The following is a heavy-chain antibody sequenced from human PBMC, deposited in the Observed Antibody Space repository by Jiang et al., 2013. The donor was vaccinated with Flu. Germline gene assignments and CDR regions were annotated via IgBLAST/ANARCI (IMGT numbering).Heavy chain of an antibody. CDR1: GDSISSNSHY. CDR3: ARLYHYYESGGYYFEY. J-gene: IGHJ4*02. V-gene: IGHV4-39*01. Sequence: GPGLVKPSGTLSLTCTVSGDSISSNSHYWVWIRQPPGKGLEWIGMMFYRGDTYYSPSLKSRVTTSVDTSKNQFSLRLSSVTTADTAVYYCARLYHYYESGGYYFEYWGQGALVTVSS. D-gene: IGHD3-22*01. CDR2: MFYRGDT.